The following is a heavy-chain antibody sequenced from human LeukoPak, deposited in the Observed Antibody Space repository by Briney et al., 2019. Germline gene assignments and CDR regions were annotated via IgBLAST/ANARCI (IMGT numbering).Heavy chain of an antibody. CDR2: IFIGST. Sequence: SETRSPTCIVSGDSTSSISSYWGWVRQPPGNGLEWIGSIFIGSTYYNPSLKSRVTISLNTSKNQFSLGLSSVTAADSAVYYCARQGERPGISAYWGQGTLVTVSS. CDR3: ARQGERPGISAY. V-gene: IGHV4-39*01. CDR1: GDSTSSISSY. D-gene: IGHD1-26*01. J-gene: IGHJ4*02.